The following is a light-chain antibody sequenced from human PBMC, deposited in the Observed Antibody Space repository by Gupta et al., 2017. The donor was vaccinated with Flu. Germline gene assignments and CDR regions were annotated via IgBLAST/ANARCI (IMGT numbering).Light chain of an antibody. V-gene: IGLV1-44*01. J-gene: IGLJ2*01. CDR3: AAWDDSLNGYVV. Sequence: QSVLTQPPSASGTPGQRVTISCSGSTSNTGSNAVNWYQQLPGTAPKLLIHTNSQRPSGVPDRFSGSKSGTSASLAISGLQSEDEADYYCAAWDDSLNGYVVFGGGTKLTVL. CDR1: TSNTGSNA. CDR2: TNS.